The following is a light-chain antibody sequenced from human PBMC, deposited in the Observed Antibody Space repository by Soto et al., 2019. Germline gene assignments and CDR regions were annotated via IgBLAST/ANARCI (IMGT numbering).Light chain of an antibody. CDR3: AYWDDSLNGHV. Sequence: QSVLTQPPSASGTPGQRVSISCSGSSSNIGSHTVKWYQQLPGSAPKLLIYSNNQRPSGVPDRFSGSKSDTSASLDISGLQSEDEAEYYCAYWDDSLNGHVFGPGTKVTVL. V-gene: IGLV1-44*01. CDR1: SSNIGSHT. CDR2: SNN. J-gene: IGLJ1*01.